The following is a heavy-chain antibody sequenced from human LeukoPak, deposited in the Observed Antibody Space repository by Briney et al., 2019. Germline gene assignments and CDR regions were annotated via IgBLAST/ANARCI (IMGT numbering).Heavy chain of an antibody. D-gene: IGHD1-26*01. CDR2: ISSSSSST. V-gene: IGHV3-48*01. Sequence: GGSLRLSCAASGFTFSSYSMNWVRQAPGKGLEWVSYISSSSSSTHYADSVKGRFTISRDNAKNSLYLQMNSLRAEDTAVYYCARDDVGYFDYWGQGTPVTVSS. J-gene: IGHJ4*02. CDR1: GFTFSSYS. CDR3: ARDDVGYFDY.